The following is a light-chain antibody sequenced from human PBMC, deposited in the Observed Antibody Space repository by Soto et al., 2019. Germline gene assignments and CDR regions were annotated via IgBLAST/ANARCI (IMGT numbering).Light chain of an antibody. V-gene: IGLV2-8*01. CDR3: SSYGGSNTVV. CDR1: SSDVGGSNF. Sequence: QSALTQPPSASGSPGQSVTISCTGTSSDVGGSNFVSWYQQHPDKAPKLIIYEVSNRPSGVPDRFSGSKSGNTASLTVSGLQAEDEADYYCSSYGGSNTVVFGGGTKVTVL. J-gene: IGLJ3*02. CDR2: EVS.